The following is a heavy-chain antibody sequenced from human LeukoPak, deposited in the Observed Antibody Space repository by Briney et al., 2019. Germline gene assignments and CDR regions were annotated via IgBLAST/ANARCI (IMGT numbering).Heavy chain of an antibody. J-gene: IGHJ4*02. V-gene: IGHV4-31*03. CDR1: GGSISSGGYY. CDR3: ARGYGDYPLFDY. D-gene: IGHD4-17*01. Sequence: PSETLSLTCTVSGGSISSGGYYWSWIRQHPGKGLEWIGYIYYSGSTYYNPSLKSRVTISVDTSKNQFSLKLSSVTAADTAVYYCARGYGDYPLFDYWGQGTLVTVSS. CDR2: IYYSGST.